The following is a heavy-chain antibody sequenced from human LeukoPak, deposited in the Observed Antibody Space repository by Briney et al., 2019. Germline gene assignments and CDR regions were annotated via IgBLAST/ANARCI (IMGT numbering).Heavy chain of an antibody. Sequence: ASVKVSCKVSGYTLTELSMRWVRQAPGRGLEWMGGFDPEDGEIIYAQKFQGRVTMTEDTSTDTAYMELSSLRSEDTAVYYCATGLLGIAVPLTDYWGQGTLVTVSS. CDR3: ATGLLGIAVPLTDY. J-gene: IGHJ4*02. D-gene: IGHD6-19*01. CDR1: GYTLTELS. V-gene: IGHV1-24*01. CDR2: FDPEDGEI.